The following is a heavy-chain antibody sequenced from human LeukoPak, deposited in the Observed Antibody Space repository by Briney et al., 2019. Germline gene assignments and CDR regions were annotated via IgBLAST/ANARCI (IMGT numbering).Heavy chain of an antibody. J-gene: IGHJ6*03. CDR2: IKHSGST. CDR1: GGSFSGYY. V-gene: IGHV4-34*01. Sequence: SETLSLTCAVYGGSFSGYYWSWIRQPPGKRLEWIGEIKHSGSTSYNPSLKSRVTISVDTSKNQFSLKLSSVTAADTAVYYGARGRRSIVVVPAARRGYYYMDVWGNGTTVTVSS. CDR3: ARGRRSIVVVPAARRGYYYMDV. D-gene: IGHD2-2*01.